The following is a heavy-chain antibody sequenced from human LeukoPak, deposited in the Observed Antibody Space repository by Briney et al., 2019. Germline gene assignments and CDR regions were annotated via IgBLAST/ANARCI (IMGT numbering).Heavy chain of an antibody. D-gene: IGHD3-22*01. CDR3: AKVGVPGSGYLAEYFQH. CDR2: ISYDGSNK. J-gene: IGHJ1*01. CDR1: GFTFSSYG. V-gene: IGHV3-30*18. Sequence: SLRLSCAASGFTFSSYGMHWVRQAPGKGLEWVAVISYDGSNKYYADSVKGRFTISRDNSKNTLYLQMNSLRAEDTAVYYCAKVGVPGSGYLAEYFQHWGQGTLVTVSS.